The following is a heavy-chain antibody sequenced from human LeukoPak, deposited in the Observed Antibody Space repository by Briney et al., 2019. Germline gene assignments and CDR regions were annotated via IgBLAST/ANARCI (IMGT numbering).Heavy chain of an antibody. CDR3: ARAPAQKNYESSGYYDY. D-gene: IGHD3-22*01. J-gene: IGHJ4*02. CDR1: GYTFTSYG. V-gene: IGHV1-18*01. Sequence: ASVKVSCKASGYTFTSYGISWVRQAPGQGLEWMGWINAYNGNTNYAQTLQGRVTMTTDTSTSTAYMELRSLRSDYTAVYYCARAPAQKNYESSGYYDYWGQGTLVTVSS. CDR2: INAYNGNT.